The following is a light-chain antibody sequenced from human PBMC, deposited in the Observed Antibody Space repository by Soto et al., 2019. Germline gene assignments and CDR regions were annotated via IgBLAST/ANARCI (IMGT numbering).Light chain of an antibody. Sequence: QLVLTQSPSASASPGASVNLTCTLSSGHSSYASAWHQQQPEKGPRYLMKVKSDGSHTKGDGIPDRFSGSSSGAERYLTISSLQSEDEADYYCQTWGAGHVVFGGGTKLTVL. CDR3: QTWGAGHVV. J-gene: IGLJ2*01. CDR1: SGHSSYA. V-gene: IGLV4-69*01. CDR2: VKSDGSH.